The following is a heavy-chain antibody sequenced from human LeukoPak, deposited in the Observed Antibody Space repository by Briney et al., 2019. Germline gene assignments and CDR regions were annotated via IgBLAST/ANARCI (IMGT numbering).Heavy chain of an antibody. J-gene: IGHJ5*02. CDR3: ARNIAVAGNPNWFDP. Sequence: SETLSLTCSVTDDSISSYYWSWIRQPPGKGLEWLGSIYYSGSTYYNPSLKSRVTISVDTSKNQFSLKLSSVTAADTAVYYCARNIAVAGNPNWFDPWGQGTLVTVSS. CDR1: DDSISSYY. CDR2: IYYSGST. D-gene: IGHD6-19*01. V-gene: IGHV4-59*12.